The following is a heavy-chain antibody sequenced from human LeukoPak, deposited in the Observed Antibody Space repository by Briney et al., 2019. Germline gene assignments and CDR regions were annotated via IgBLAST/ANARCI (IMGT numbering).Heavy chain of an antibody. V-gene: IGHV4-39*01. J-gene: IGHJ4*02. Sequence: SETLSLTCTVSGGSISSSSYYWGWIRQPPGKGLEWIGSIYYSGSTYYNPSLKSRVTISVDTSKDQFSLKLSPVTAADTAVYYCARQDDSSGYYHYWGQGTLVTVSS. D-gene: IGHD3-22*01. CDR3: ARQDDSSGYYHY. CDR1: GGSISSSSYY. CDR2: IYYSGST.